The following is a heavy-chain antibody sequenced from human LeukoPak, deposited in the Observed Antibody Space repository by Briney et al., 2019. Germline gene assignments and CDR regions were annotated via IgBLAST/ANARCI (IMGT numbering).Heavy chain of an antibody. CDR2: IYHSGST. D-gene: IGHD3-3*01. J-gene: IGHJ3*02. CDR1: GGSISSGGYY. CDR3: ARDLLGLWEEWLSPHDAFDI. V-gene: IGHV4-30-2*01. Sequence: KTSETLSLTCTVSGGSISSGGYYWSWIRQPPGKGLEWIGYIYHSGSTYYNPSLKSRVTISVDRSKNQFSLKLSSVTAADTAVYYCARDLLGLWEEWLSPHDAFDIWGQGTMVTVSS.